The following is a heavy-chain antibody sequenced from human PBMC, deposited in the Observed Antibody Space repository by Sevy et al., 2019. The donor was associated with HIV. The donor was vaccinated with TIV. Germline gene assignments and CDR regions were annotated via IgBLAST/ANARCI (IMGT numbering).Heavy chain of an antibody. Sequence: SETLSLTCTVSGCSISAYYLSWIRQPPGKPLEYIGYIYYTGSTNYNPSLKSRVTISVDTSNNQFSLKLNSVTAADTAVYFSARAPPVRSGDDSLNWFDPWGQGTLVTVSS. CDR2: IYYTGST. D-gene: IGHD5-12*01. CDR3: ARAPPVRSGDDSLNWFDP. V-gene: IGHV4-59*01. CDR1: GCSISAYY. J-gene: IGHJ5*02.